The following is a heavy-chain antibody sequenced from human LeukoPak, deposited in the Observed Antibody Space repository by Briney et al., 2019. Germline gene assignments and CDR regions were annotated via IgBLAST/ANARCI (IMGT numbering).Heavy chain of an antibody. Sequence: ASVKVPCRASGYTFTGHYMHWVRQAPGQGLEWMGWINPKSGGTNYAQKFQGWVTMTRDTSISTAYMELSRLRSDDTAVYYCARVGSLNWFDPWGQGTLVTVSS. V-gene: IGHV1-2*04. CDR3: ARVGSLNWFDP. CDR2: INPKSGGT. D-gene: IGHD1-26*01. J-gene: IGHJ5*02. CDR1: GYTFTGHY.